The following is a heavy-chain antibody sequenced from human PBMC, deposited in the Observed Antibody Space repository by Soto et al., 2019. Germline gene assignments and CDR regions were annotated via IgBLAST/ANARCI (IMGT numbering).Heavy chain of an antibody. CDR2: TYYRSKWYN. CDR1: GDSVSSNSAA. CDR3: ARVYGSGSYPDYYYYMDV. V-gene: IGHV6-1*01. J-gene: IGHJ6*03. Sequence: SQTLSLTCAISGDSVSSNSAAWNWIRQSPSRGLEWLGRTYYRSKWYNDYAVSVKSRITINPDTSKNQFSLQLNSVTPEDTAVYYCARVYGSGSYPDYYYYMDVWGKGTTVTVSS. D-gene: IGHD3-10*01.